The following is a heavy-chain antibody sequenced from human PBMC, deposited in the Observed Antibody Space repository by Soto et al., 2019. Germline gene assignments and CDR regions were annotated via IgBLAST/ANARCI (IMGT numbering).Heavy chain of an antibody. Sequence: EVQVVESGGGLVQPGGSLRLSCAASGFTFSSYWMSWVRQAPGKGLEWVANIKQDGSDKYYVDSLMGRFTVSRDNAKNSVYLQMNSLRVEDTAVYYCASGRYSAGWYPDYFDCWGQGTLVTVSS. CDR2: IKQDGSDK. CDR3: ASGRYSAGWYPDYFDC. V-gene: IGHV3-7*03. J-gene: IGHJ4*02. CDR1: GFTFSSYW. D-gene: IGHD6-19*01.